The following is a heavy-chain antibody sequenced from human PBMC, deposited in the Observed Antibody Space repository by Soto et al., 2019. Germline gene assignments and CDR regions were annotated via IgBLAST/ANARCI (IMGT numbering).Heavy chain of an antibody. CDR2: IIGSGGST. V-gene: IGHV3-23*01. Sequence: EVQLLESGGGLVQPGGSLRLSCAASGFTFSSYAMSWVRQAPGKGLEWVSAIIGSGGSTYYADSVKGRFTISRDNSKNTLYLQMNSLRAEDTAVYYCAKREFDSSGYIDYWGQGTLVTVSS. D-gene: IGHD3-22*01. CDR1: GFTFSSYA. J-gene: IGHJ4*02. CDR3: AKREFDSSGYIDY.